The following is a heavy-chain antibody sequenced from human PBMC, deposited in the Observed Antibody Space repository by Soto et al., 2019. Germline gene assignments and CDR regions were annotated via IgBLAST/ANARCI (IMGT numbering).Heavy chain of an antibody. J-gene: IGHJ4*02. CDR1: GVSISSNNW. D-gene: IGHD6-6*01. V-gene: IGHV4-4*02. Sequence: PSETLSLTCAVSGVSISSNNWWTWVRQPPGKGLEWIGEIHHSGSTNYSPSLKSRVTISVDKSKNQFSLKLSSVTAADTAVYYCASHIAASPYWGPGTMVNVS. CDR3: ASHIAASPY. CDR2: IHHSGST.